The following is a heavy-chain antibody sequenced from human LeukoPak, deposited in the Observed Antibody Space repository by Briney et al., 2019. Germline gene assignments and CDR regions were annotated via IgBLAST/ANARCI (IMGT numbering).Heavy chain of an antibody. CDR2: INLNSGGT. J-gene: IGHJ5*02. D-gene: IGHD6-13*01. CDR1: GYTFTDYH. CDR3: ARVAQQLASWLDP. Sequence: ASVKVSCKASGYTFTDYHMHWVRQAPGQGLEWMGWINLNSGGTNYAQKFQGRVTMTRDTSISTVYMELSRLRSDDTAVYYCARVAQQLASWLDPWGQGTLATVSS. V-gene: IGHV1-2*02.